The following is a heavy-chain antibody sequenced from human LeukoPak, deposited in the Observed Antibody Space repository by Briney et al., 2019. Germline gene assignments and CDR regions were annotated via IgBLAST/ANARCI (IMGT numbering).Heavy chain of an antibody. D-gene: IGHD3-9*01. J-gene: IGHJ6*04. CDR3: ARDREFVWLSDPYYYYYGMDV. Sequence: GRSLRLSCAASGFTFSSYAMHWVRQAPGKGLEWVAVISYDGSNKYYADSVKGRFTISRDNSKNTLYLQMNSLRAEDTAVYYCARDREFVWLSDPYYYYYGMDVWGKGTTVTVSS. CDR2: ISYDGSNK. V-gene: IGHV3-30*04. CDR1: GFTFSSYA.